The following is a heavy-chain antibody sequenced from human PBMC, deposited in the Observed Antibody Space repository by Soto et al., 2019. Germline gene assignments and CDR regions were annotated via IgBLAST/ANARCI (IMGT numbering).Heavy chain of an antibody. CDR2: IKQDGSEK. J-gene: IGHJ4*02. Sequence: GSLRLSCAASGFTFSSYWMGWVRQAPGKGLEWVANIKQDGSEKYYVDSVKGRFTISRDNAKNSLYLQMNSLRAEDTAVYYCARIPRDFWSGYGTYYFDYWGQGTLVTV. V-gene: IGHV3-7*01. CDR3: ARIPRDFWSGYGTYYFDY. D-gene: IGHD3-3*01. CDR1: GFTFSSYW.